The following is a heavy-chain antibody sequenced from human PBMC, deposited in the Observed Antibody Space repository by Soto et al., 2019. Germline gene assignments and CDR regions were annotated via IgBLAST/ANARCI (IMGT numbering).Heavy chain of an antibody. CDR2: IIPILDMT. V-gene: IGHV1-69*02. Sequence: QVQLVQSGAEVKKPGSSVKVSCTSSGGTFRTYSINWVRQAPGQGLEWMGRIIPILDMTNYAQKSQGRVTLTADTSTTTAYMELTTLRSEDTAMYYCARGGPVIAVTATRDSWFDPWGQGTLVTVSS. J-gene: IGHJ5*02. CDR3: ARGGPVIAVTATRDSWFDP. D-gene: IGHD6-19*01. CDR1: GGTFRTYS.